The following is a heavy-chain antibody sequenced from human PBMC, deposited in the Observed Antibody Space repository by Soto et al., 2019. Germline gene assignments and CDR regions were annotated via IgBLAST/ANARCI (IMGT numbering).Heavy chain of an antibody. Sequence: PGGSLRLSCAASGFTFSSYGMHWVRQAPGKGLEWVAVIWYDGSNEYYADSVKGRFTISRDNSKNTLYLRMNSLRDEDTAVYYFARDQFYASSGSFDQWGQGTLVTVSS. J-gene: IGHJ4*02. CDR1: GFTFSSYG. CDR3: ARDQFYASSGSFDQ. V-gene: IGHV3-33*01. D-gene: IGHD3-22*01. CDR2: IWYDGSNE.